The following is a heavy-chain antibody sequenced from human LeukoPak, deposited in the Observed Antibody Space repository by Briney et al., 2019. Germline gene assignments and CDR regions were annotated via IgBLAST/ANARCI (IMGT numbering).Heavy chain of an antibody. CDR2: IIPISGTA. CDR3: ARDLGGNFDY. Sequence: GASVKVSCKASGGTFSSYAISWVRQAPGQGLEWMGRIIPISGTANYAQKFQGRVTINTDESTSTAYMELSSLRSEDTAVYYCARDLGGNFDYWGQGTLVTVSS. J-gene: IGHJ4*02. D-gene: IGHD3-10*01. V-gene: IGHV1-69*05. CDR1: GGTFSSYA.